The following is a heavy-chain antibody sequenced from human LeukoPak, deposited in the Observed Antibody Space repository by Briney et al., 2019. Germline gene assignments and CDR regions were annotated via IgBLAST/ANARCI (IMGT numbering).Heavy chain of an antibody. V-gene: IGHV5-51*01. D-gene: IGHD1-26*01. J-gene: IGHJ3*02. CDR1: GYTFSNYW. CDR3: ATMVGATRAFDI. Sequence: GESLKISCRGSGYTFSNYWIGWVRQMPGKGLEWMGIIFPGDSDTRYSPSFQGQVTISADKSISTGYLQWSDLKASDTAMYFCATMVGATRAFDIWGQGTMVTVSS. CDR2: IFPGDSDT.